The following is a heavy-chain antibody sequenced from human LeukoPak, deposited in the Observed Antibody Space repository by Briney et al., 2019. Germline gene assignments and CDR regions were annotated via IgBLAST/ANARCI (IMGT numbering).Heavy chain of an antibody. V-gene: IGHV1-18*04. CDR1: GYTFTSYG. Sequence: GASVKVSCKASGYTFTSYGISWVRQAPGQGLEWMGWISAYNGNTNYAQKLQGRVTMTTDTSTSTAYMELRSLRSDDTAVYYCARGEPLARPTHGSGSYRREFGRRPLDYWGQGTLVTVSS. CDR2: ISAYNGNT. D-gene: IGHD3-10*01. CDR3: ARGEPLARPTHGSGSYRREFGRRPLDY. J-gene: IGHJ4*02.